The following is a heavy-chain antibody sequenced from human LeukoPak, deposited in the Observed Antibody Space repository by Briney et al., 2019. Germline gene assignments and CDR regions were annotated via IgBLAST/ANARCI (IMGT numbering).Heavy chain of an antibody. CDR2: IYYSGST. D-gene: IGHD3-10*01. J-gene: IGHJ6*02. V-gene: IGHV4-39*01. CDR1: GGSISSSSYY. CDR3: ARHLPSMVRGVIKARVLVDV. Sequence: SETLSLTCTVSGGSISSSSYYWGWIRQPPGKGLEWIGSIYYSGSTYYNPSLKSRVTISVDTSKNQFSLKLSSVTAADTAVYYCARHLPSMVRGVIKARVLVDVWGQGTTVTVSS.